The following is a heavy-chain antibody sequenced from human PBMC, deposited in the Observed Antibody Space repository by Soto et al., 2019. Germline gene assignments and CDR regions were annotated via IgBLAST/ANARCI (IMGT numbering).Heavy chain of an antibody. V-gene: IGHV3-53*01. CDR3: AGRVGATNYGMDV. D-gene: IGHD1-26*01. J-gene: IGHJ6*02. CDR1: GFSFGNY. Sequence: VGSLRLSCAVSGFSFGNYMNWVRQAPGKGLECVSTIYSGGSTYYADSVKGRFTISRDNSKNTLYLQMNNLRAEDTAVYYCAGRVGATNYGMDVWGQGTTVTVSS. CDR2: IYSGGST.